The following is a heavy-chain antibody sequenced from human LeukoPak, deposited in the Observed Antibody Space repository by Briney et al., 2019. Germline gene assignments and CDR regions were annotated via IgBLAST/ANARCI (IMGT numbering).Heavy chain of an antibody. V-gene: IGHV1-8*02. Sequence: GASVKVSCKASGYTFTSYYMHWVRQAPGQGLEWMGWMNPNSGNTGYAQKFQGRVTMTRNTSISTAYMELSSLRSEDTAVYYCARVHSWYPYDAFDIWGQGTMVTVSS. CDR1: GYTFTSYY. D-gene: IGHD6-13*01. CDR3: ARVHSWYPYDAFDI. J-gene: IGHJ3*02. CDR2: MNPNSGNT.